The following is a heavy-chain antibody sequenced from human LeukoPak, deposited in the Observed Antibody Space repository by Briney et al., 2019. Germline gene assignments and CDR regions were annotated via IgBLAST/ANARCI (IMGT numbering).Heavy chain of an antibody. D-gene: IGHD1-7*01. CDR1: GGSISSITYY. J-gene: IGHJ4*02. CDR2: MYYRGNT. CDR3: ARLYGNYQNYFDY. Sequence: SSETLSLTCTVSGGSISSITYYWGWIRQPPVKGLEWVGHMYYRGNTFYNPSLKSRVTISVDTSKNQFSLKLRSVTAADTAVYYCARLYGNYQNYFDYWGQGTLVTVSS. V-gene: IGHV4-39*07.